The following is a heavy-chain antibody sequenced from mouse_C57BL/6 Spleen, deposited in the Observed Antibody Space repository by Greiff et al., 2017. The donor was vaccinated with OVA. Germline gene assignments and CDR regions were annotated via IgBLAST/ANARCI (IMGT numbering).Heavy chain of an antibody. J-gene: IGHJ1*03. D-gene: IGHD1-1*01. CDR1: GYTFTDYN. CDR2: INPNNGGT. V-gene: IGHV1-18*01. CDR3: AREDLTTVVARGYFDV. Sequence: EVQLQQSGPELVKPGASVKIPCKASGYTFTDYNMDWVKQSHGKSLEWIGDINPNNGGTIYNQKFKGKATLTVDKSSSTAYMELPSLTSADTAVYYCAREDLTTVVARGYFDVWGTGTTVTVSS.